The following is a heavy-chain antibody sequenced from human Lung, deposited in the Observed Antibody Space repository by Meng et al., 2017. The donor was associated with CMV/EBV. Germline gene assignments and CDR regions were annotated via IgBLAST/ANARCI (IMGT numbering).Heavy chain of an antibody. CDR3: ASLGYCSSTSCPVYYYYGMDV. CDR2: IIPILGIA. CDR1: GDTFSSYA. Sequence: SXXVSXKASGDTFSSYAISWVRQAPGQGLEWMGGIIPILGIANYAQKFQGRVTITADKSTSTAYMELSSLRSEDTAVYYCASLGYCSSTSCPVYYYYGMDVWXQGTXVTVSS. D-gene: IGHD2-2*01. J-gene: IGHJ6*02. V-gene: IGHV1-69*10.